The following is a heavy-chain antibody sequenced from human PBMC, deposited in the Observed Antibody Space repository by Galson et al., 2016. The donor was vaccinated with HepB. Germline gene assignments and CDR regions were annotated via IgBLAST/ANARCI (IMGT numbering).Heavy chain of an antibody. CDR1: GYTFTDYY. Sequence: SVKVSCKASGYTFTDYYIHWVRQAPGQGLEWMGRVNPKTGGTNSAQKFQGWVTMSRDTSIITAYMELSRLRSDDTAMYYCARSSFGVSNPWGQGTLVTVSS. D-gene: IGHD3-3*01. CDR2: VNPKTGGT. J-gene: IGHJ5*02. CDR3: ARSSFGVSNP. V-gene: IGHV1-2*04.